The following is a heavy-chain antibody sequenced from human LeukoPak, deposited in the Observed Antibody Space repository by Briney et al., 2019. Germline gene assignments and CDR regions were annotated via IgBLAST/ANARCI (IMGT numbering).Heavy chain of an antibody. CDR3: ASRIFKLGMDV. Sequence: KPGGSLRLSCAASGFTFSDYYMTWIRQAPGKGLEWLSYISKTGSAIYYADSVKGRFNISRDNAKNSLYLQMNSLRAEDTAVYYCASRIFKLGMDVWGQGTTVTVSS. CDR2: ISKTGSAI. V-gene: IGHV3-11*01. CDR1: GFTFSDYY. J-gene: IGHJ6*02.